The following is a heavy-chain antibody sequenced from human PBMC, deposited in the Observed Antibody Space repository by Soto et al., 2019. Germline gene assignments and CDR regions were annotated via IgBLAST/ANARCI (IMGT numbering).Heavy chain of an antibody. V-gene: IGHV4-59*01. D-gene: IGHD5-12*01. Sequence: SETLSLTCTFSGGSISSYYWSWIRQPPGKGLEWIGHIYYSGSANYNPSLKSRVTISVDTSKNQFSLRLSSVTAADTAVYYCARGGRDGYTFDIWGQGTMVTVSS. J-gene: IGHJ3*02. CDR3: ARGGRDGYTFDI. CDR2: IYYSGSA. CDR1: GGSISSYY.